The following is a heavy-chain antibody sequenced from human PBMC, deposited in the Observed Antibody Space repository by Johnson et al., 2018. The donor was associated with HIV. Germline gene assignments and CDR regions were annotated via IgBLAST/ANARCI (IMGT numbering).Heavy chain of an antibody. Sequence: QLVESGGVVVQPGGSLTLSCAASGFTFDDHAMHWVRQAPGKGLEWVSLISWDGGSTYYADSVKGRFTISRDNSKNTLYLQMNSLRAEDTAVYYCAKGGAVAGTRDAFDIWGQGTMVTVSS. J-gene: IGHJ3*02. D-gene: IGHD6-19*01. CDR2: ISWDGGST. CDR3: AKGGAVAGTRDAFDI. V-gene: IGHV3-43D*04. CDR1: GFTFDDHA.